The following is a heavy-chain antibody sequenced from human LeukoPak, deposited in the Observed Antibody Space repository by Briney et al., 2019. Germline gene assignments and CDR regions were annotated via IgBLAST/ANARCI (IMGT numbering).Heavy chain of an antibody. CDR2: ISSSGSTI. V-gene: IGHV3-48*03. CDR1: GFTFSSYE. CDR3: ARDRTGDYGDYALDY. D-gene: IGHD4-17*01. J-gene: IGHJ4*02. Sequence: PGGSLRLSCAASGFTFSSYEMNWVRQAPGRGLEWVSYISSSGSTIYYADSVKGRFTISRDNAKNSLYLQMNSLRAEDTAVYYCARDRTGDYGDYALDYWGQGTLVTVSS.